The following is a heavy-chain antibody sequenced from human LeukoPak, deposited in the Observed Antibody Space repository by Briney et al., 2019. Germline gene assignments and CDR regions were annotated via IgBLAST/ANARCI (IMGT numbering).Heavy chain of an antibody. V-gene: IGHV3-30*03. CDR1: GFTFNSSW. CDR3: AREGYYGSGSPPSLYFDY. D-gene: IGHD3-10*01. CDR2: TSSDLNVK. Sequence: GGSLRLSCAASGFTFNSSWMTWVRQAPGKGLEWVAVTSSDLNVKLYADSVKGRFTISRDNSRSTLYLQMNSLRPEDTAIYYCAREGYYGSGSPPSLYFDYWGQGTLATVSS. J-gene: IGHJ4*02.